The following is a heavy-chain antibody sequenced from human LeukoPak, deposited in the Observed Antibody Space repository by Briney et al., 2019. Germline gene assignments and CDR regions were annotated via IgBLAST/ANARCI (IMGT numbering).Heavy chain of an antibody. D-gene: IGHD3-10*01. CDR2: INHSGST. CDR1: GGSFSGYY. Sequence: KPSETLSLTCAVYGGSFSGYYWSWIRQPPGKGLEWIGEINHSGSTNYNPSLKSRVTISVDTSKNQFSLKLSSVTAADTAVYYCARQPGVNYYGSGSYYKGTLDYWGQGTLVTVSS. CDR3: ARQPGVNYYGSGSYYKGTLDY. J-gene: IGHJ4*02. V-gene: IGHV4-34*01.